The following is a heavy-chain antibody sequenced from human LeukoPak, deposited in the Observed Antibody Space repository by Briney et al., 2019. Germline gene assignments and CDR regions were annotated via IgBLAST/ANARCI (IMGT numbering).Heavy chain of an antibody. J-gene: IGHJ4*02. Sequence: PSQTLSLTCTVSGGSVTSGNYYCSWIRQSAGKGLEWIGRFHTSGYTTYNPSLKSRVTISVDASKNQFSLKLSSVTAADTAVYYCARTAYDSSGYYYSVFDYWGQGTLVTVSS. CDR2: FHTSGYT. CDR1: GGSVTSGNYY. CDR3: ARTAYDSSGYYYSVFDY. V-gene: IGHV4-61*02. D-gene: IGHD3-22*01.